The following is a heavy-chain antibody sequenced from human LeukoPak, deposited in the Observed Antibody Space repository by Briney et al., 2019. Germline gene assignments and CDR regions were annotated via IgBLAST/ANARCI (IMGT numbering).Heavy chain of an antibody. J-gene: IGHJ3*02. CDR3: ARHVVAARDAFDI. V-gene: IGHV4-34*01. D-gene: IGHD6-25*01. CDR1: GGSFSGYY. Sequence: SETLSLTCDVYGGSFSGYYWSWIRQSPGKGLEWIGEINHSGSTNYNPSLKSRVTISADTSKNEFSLKLTSVTAADTAVYYCARHVVAARDAFDIWGQGTMVTVSS. CDR2: INHSGST.